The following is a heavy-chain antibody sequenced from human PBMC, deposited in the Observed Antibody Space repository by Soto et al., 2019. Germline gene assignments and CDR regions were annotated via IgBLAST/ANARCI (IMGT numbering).Heavy chain of an antibody. CDR3: ARMDIVVVVAATRLQNWFDP. Sequence: GSLRLSCAASGFTFSSYGMHWVRQAPGKGLEWVAIISYDGSNTYYADSVKGRFTISRDNSKNTLYLQMNSLRAEDTAVYYCARMDIVVVVAATRLQNWFDPWGQGTLVTVSS. CDR2: ISYDGSNT. D-gene: IGHD2-15*01. J-gene: IGHJ5*02. V-gene: IGHV3-30*03. CDR1: GFTFSSYG.